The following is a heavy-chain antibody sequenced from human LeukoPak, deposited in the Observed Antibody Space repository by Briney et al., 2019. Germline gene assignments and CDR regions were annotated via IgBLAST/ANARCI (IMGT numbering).Heavy chain of an antibody. CDR1: GFTFSSFA. V-gene: IGHV3-30*18. J-gene: IGHJ6*04. D-gene: IGHD2-2*03. Sequence: PGGSLRLSCAASGFTFSSFAMHWLRLTPGKGLEWVAVISYDSTKKFYADAVKGRFSISRDNSKNTLYLHLDSLRPDDTALYYCAKAPGYCGSASCQGGGMDVWGKGTTVFVSS. CDR3: AKAPGYCGSASCQGGGMDV. CDR2: ISYDSTKK.